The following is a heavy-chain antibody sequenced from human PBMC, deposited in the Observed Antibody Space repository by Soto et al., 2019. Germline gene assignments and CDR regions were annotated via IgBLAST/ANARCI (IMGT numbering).Heavy chain of an antibody. J-gene: IGHJ6*02. V-gene: IGHV1-2*02. CDR1: GYTFTGYY. Sequence: ALVKVSCKASGYTFTGYYMHWVRQAPGQGLEWMGWINPNSGDTNHAQKFKGRVTMTRDTSISTAYMELSSLGSEDTAVYYCAIGSVRPDVWGQGTTVTVSS. CDR3: AIGSVRPDV. CDR2: INPNSGDT.